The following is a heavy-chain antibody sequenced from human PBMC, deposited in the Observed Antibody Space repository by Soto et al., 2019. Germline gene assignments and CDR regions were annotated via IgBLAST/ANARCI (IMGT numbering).Heavy chain of an antibody. V-gene: IGHV3-21*01. CDR1: GFTFSSYS. CDR2: ISSSSSYI. D-gene: IGHD5-12*01. J-gene: IGHJ4*02. CDR3: ARGFSVDISFFVY. Sequence: EVQLVESGGGLVKPGGSLRLSCAASGFTFSSYSMNWVRQAPGKGLEWVSSISSSSSYIYYADSVKGRFTISRDNAKNSLYLQMNSLRVEDSAVYYCARGFSVDISFFVYWGQGTLVTVSS.